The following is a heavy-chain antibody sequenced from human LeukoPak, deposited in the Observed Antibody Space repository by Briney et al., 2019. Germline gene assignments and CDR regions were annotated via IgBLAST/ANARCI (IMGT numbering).Heavy chain of an antibody. CDR1: GFTFSSYA. Sequence: PGGSLRLSCVASGFTFSSYAMSWVRQAPGKGLEWVSAISGSGGSTYYADSVKGRLTISRDNSKNTLYLQMNSLRAEDTAIYYCAKGGGWEHIVVVTAQTFDYWGQGTLVTVSS. CDR2: ISGSGGST. V-gene: IGHV3-23*01. J-gene: IGHJ4*02. CDR3: AKGGGWEHIVVVTAQTFDY. D-gene: IGHD2-21*02.